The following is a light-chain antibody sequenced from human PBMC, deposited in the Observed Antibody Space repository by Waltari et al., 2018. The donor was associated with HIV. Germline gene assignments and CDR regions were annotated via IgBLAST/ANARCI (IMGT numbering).Light chain of an antibody. CDR2: KDR. CDR3: QSADSSGTYVV. V-gene: IGLV3-25*03. CDR1: ALPTHY. Sequence: SYELTQPPSVSVSPGQTARITCPGAALPTHYAYWYQQKPSQAPLLVIYKDRERPSGIPERFSGSSSGTTVTLTISGVQAEDEAYYYCQSADSSGTYVVFGGGTKLTVL. J-gene: IGLJ2*01.